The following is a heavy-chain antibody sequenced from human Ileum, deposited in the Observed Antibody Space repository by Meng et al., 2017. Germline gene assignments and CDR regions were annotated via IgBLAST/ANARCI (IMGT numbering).Heavy chain of an antibody. CDR2: MYYSGST. CDR3: ARNDLAFWYFDL. CDR1: GASISSNVNY. V-gene: IGHV4-31*01. D-gene: IGHD3-3*01. J-gene: IGHJ2*01. Sequence: QLQDAGPGLVMSAQTLSHPAILTGASISSNVNYWSWIRQHPGKGLEWLGYMYYSGSTYYNPSINTPIPISLDTSKNQFSLRLDSVTAADTAVYFCARNDLAFWYFDLWGRGTLVTVSS.